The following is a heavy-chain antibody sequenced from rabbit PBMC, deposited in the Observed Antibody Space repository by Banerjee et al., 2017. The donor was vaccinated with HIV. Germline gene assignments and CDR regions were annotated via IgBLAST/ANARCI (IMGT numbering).Heavy chain of an antibody. J-gene: IGHJ4*01. Sequence: QEQLVESGGGLVQPGGSLKLSCKASGFDFSTYGVSWVRQAPGKGLEWIGYIDPVFGSTYYASWVNGRFTISSHNAQNTLYLQLNSLTAADTATYFCARWYDAYFGFNLWGPGTLVTVS. CDR2: IDPVFGST. D-gene: IGHD6-1*01. V-gene: IGHV1S47*01. CDR3: ARWYDAYFGFNL. CDR1: GFDFSTYG.